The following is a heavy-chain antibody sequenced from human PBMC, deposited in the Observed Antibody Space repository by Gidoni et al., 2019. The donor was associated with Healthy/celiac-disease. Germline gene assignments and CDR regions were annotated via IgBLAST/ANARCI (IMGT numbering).Heavy chain of an antibody. D-gene: IGHD3-10*01. CDR2: INHSGST. CDR1: GGSFSGYY. CDR3: ARNEFGELRF. Sequence: QVQLQQWGAGLLKPSETLSLTCAVYGGSFSGYYWSWIRQPPGKGLEWIGEINHSGSTNYNPSLKSRVTISVDTSKNQFSLKLSSVTAADTAVYYCARNEFGELRFWGQGTLVTVSS. J-gene: IGHJ4*02. V-gene: IGHV4-34*01.